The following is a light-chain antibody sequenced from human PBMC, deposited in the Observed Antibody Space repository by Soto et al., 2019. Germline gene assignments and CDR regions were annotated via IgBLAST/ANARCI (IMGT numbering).Light chain of an antibody. V-gene: IGKV1-39*01. Sequence: DIPMTQSPSSLSASIGDRVTITCRASQSISSYLNWYQQKPGKAPKLLIYAASSLQSGVPSRFSGSGSGTDFTLTISSLQPVDFATYYCQQSYSTPRWTFGQGTKVEIK. J-gene: IGKJ1*01. CDR3: QQSYSTPRWT. CDR1: QSISSY. CDR2: AAS.